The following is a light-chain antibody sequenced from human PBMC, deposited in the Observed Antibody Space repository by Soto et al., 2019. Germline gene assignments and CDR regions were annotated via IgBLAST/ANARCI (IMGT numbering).Light chain of an antibody. CDR3: GTWDSSLTAVV. Sequence: QSVLTQPPSMSAAPGQKVTISCSGSSSNIGKTYVSWYQQFPGTAPKLLIYDNNKRPSGIPDRFSGSKSGTSATLGITGLQTGDEADYYCGTWDSSLTAVVFGGGTQLTVL. CDR2: DNN. CDR1: SSNIGKTY. J-gene: IGLJ2*01. V-gene: IGLV1-51*01.